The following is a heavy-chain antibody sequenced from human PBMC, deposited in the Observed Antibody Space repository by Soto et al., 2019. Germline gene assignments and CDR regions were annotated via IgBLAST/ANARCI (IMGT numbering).Heavy chain of an antibody. D-gene: IGHD1-26*01. CDR3: ARSIVGTTRYNSGTDV. CDR1: DLSDICGRFV. Sequence: GNLPLTCFFFDLSDICGRFVWRWLRPSPLKGLVWLGYIYYSGSTNLNPSLKRRVTMSLDTSKKPFSLTLSSVPAADTAVYYWARSIVGTTRYNSGTDVWGKGT. J-gene: IGHJ6*04. CDR2: IYYSGST. V-gene: IGHV4-61*01.